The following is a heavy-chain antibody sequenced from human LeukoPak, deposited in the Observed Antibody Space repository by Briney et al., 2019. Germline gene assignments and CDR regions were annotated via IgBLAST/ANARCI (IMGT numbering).Heavy chain of an antibody. V-gene: IGHV1-8*03. D-gene: IGHD5-18*01. Sequence: ASVKVSCKASGYTFTSYDINWVRQATGQGLEWMGWMNPNRGNTGYAQKFQGRVTITSNTSISTAHMELSSLRSEDTAVYYCARGSYGLGGQVDYWGQGTLVTVSS. CDR2: MNPNRGNT. CDR3: ARGSYGLGGQVDY. J-gene: IGHJ4*02. CDR1: GYTFTSYD.